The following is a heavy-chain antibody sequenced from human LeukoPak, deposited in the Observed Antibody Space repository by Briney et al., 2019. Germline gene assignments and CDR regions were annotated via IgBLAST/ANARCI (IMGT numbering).Heavy chain of an antibody. V-gene: IGHV3-23*01. J-gene: IGHJ6*01. CDR3: ATYYYDSSGYTQGSMDV. CDR1: GFTFSTYA. Sequence: GGSLRLSCAASGFTFSTYAMSWVRQAPGKGLEWVSTITISGDRTYYADSVKGRFTISRDNSKNTLYLQMNGLRAEDTAVYYCATYYYDSSGYTQGSMDVWGQGTTVTVSS. D-gene: IGHD3-22*01. CDR2: ITISGDRT.